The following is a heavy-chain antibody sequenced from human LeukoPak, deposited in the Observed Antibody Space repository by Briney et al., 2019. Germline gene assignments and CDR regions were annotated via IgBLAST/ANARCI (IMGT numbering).Heavy chain of an antibody. J-gene: IGHJ4*02. CDR1: GYSFGDYG. D-gene: IGHD5-12*01. Sequence: ASVKVSCKAPGYSFGDYGFSWVRQAPGQGLEWLGWISAYNGNRNYAQKVEGRVTMTTDTSTSTAYLELRGLRPDDTAVYYCARDDSGAKVDIDYWGQGTLLIVSS. CDR2: ISAYNGNR. CDR3: ARDDSGAKVDIDY. V-gene: IGHV1-18*01.